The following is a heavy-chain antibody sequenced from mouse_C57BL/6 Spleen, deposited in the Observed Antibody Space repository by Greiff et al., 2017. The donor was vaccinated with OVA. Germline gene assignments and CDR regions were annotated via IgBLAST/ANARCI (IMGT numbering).Heavy chain of an antibody. CDR2: IWTGGGT. V-gene: IGHV2-9-1*01. CDR1: GFSLTSYA. D-gene: IGHD1-1*01. CDR3: ASYGSSGTYYAMDY. Sequence: VKLVESGPGLVAPSQSLSITCTVSGFSLTSYAISWVRQPPGKGLEWLGVIWTGGGTNYNSALKSRLSISKDNSKSQVFLKMNSLQTDDTARYYCASYGSSGTYYAMDYWGQGTSVTVSS. J-gene: IGHJ4*01.